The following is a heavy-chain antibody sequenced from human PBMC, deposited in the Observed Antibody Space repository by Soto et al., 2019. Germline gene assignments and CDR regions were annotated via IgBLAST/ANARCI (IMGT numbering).Heavy chain of an antibody. J-gene: IGHJ4*02. CDR2: ISSNSGYT. CDR1: GFRFSDYS. D-gene: IGHD4-17*01. Sequence: RRLSCAASGFRFSDYSMNWVRQVPGKGLEWVSSISSNSGYTLYTDSVKGRFTISRDNAKSSLYLQMSSLRDEDTAVYYCTRGSYGAYDYWGQGPLVTVYS. CDR3: TRGSYGAYDY. V-gene: IGHV3-21*06.